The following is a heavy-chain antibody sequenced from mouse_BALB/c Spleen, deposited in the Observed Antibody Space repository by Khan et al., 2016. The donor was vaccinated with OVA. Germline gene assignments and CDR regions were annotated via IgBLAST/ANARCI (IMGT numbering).Heavy chain of an antibody. Sequence: QVQLKQSGPGLVAPSQSLSITCTISGFSLTSYGVHWVRQPPGKGLEWLVVIWSDGHTTYNSAPKSRLSISKDKSKSQVFLKMNSLQNADNAMYYCARHGYYGNYGPYFDVWGAGTTVTVSS. J-gene: IGHJ1*01. CDR1: GFSLTSYG. CDR3: ARHGYYGNYGPYFDV. V-gene: IGHV2-6-1*01. D-gene: IGHD2-1*01. CDR2: IWSDGHT.